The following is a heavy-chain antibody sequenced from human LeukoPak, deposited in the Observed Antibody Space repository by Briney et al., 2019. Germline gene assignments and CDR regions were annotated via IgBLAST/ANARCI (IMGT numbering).Heavy chain of an antibody. V-gene: IGHV3-23*01. D-gene: IGHD5-12*01. J-gene: IGHJ4*02. CDR1: GVTFSIFA. CDR3: VSPTADYPFLYYFDS. CDR2: ITGSGDGT. Sequence: SGGSLRPSWAASGVTFSIFAMYWVRQAPGKGLEWVSAITGSGDGTYYADSVKGRFTISRDNSKNTLYLQMNNLRSEDTALYYCVSPTADYPFLYYFDSWGQGTLVTVSS.